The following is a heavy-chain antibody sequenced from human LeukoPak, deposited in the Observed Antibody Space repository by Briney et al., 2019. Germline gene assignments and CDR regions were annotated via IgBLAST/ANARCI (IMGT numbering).Heavy chain of an antibody. Sequence: SETLSLTCAVYGGSFSGYYWSWIRQPPGKGLEWIGEINHSGSTNYNPSLKSRVTISVDTSKNQFSLKLSSVTAADTAVYYCARGMASDFWSGFYYYGMDVWGQGTTVTVSS. CDR1: GGSFSGYY. J-gene: IGHJ6*02. D-gene: IGHD3-3*01. CDR2: INHSGST. CDR3: ARGMASDFWSGFYYYGMDV. V-gene: IGHV4-34*01.